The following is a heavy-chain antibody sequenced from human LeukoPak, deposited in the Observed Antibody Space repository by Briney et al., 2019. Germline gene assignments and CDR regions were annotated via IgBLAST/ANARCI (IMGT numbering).Heavy chain of an antibody. CDR2: ISYDGSNK. D-gene: IGHD6-13*01. J-gene: IGHJ4*02. V-gene: IGHV3-30-3*01. CDR3: AREYTFGSWYVNY. Sequence: GGSLRLSCAASGFTFSSYAMHWVRQAPGKGLEWVAVISYDGSNKYYADSVKGRFTISRDNSKNTLYLQMNSLRAEDTAVYYYAREYTFGSWYVNYWGQGTLVTVSS. CDR1: GFTFSSYA.